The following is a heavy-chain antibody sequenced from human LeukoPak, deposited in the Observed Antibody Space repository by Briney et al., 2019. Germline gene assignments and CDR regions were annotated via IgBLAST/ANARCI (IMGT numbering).Heavy chain of an antibody. CDR1: GFTFSSYA. V-gene: IGHV3-64*01. D-gene: IGHD3-3*01. Sequence: AGGSLRLSCAASGFTFSSYAMHWVRQAPGKGLEYVSAISSNGGSTYYANSVKGRFTISRDNAKKSLYLQINSLRAEDTAVYYCARDRTTIFGVVLDYWGQGTLVTVSS. CDR3: ARDRTTIFGVVLDY. CDR2: ISSNGGST. J-gene: IGHJ4*02.